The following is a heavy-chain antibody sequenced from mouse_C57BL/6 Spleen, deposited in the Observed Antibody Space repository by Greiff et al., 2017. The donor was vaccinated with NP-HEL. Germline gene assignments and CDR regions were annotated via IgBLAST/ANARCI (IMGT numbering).Heavy chain of an antibody. CDR3: ARRDCYHGGYFDV. CDR1: GFTFSDYG. Sequence: EVHLVESGGGLVKPGGSLKLSCAASGFTFSDYGMHWVRQAPEKGLEWVAYISSGSSTIYYADTVKGRFTISSDNAKNTLFLQMTSLRSEDTAMYYCARRDCYHGGYFDVWGTGTTVTVSS. D-gene: IGHD2-3*01. CDR2: ISSGSSTI. J-gene: IGHJ1*03. V-gene: IGHV5-17*01.